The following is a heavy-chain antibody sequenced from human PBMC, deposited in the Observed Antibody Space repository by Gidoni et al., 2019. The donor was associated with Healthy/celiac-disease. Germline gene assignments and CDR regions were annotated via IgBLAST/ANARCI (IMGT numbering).Heavy chain of an antibody. CDR3: AKDNYYDSSGYNYYYGMDV. CDR2: ISWNSGSI. D-gene: IGHD3-22*01. V-gene: IGHV3-9*01. Sequence: EVQLVESGGGLVQPGRSLRLSCAASGFTFDDYAMHWVRQAPGKGLEWVSGISWNSGSIGYADSVKGRFTISRDNAKNSLYLQMNSLRAEDTALYYCAKDNYYDSSGYNYYYGMDVWGQGTTVTVSS. CDR1: GFTFDDYA. J-gene: IGHJ6*02.